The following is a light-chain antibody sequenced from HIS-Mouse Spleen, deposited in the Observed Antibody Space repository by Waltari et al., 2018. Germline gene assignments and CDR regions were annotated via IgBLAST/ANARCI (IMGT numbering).Light chain of an antibody. CDR1: KLGDKY. Sequence: SYELTQPPSVSVSPGQTASITCSGDKLGDKYACWYQQTPGQSPVLVIYQDSKRPSGIPERFSGSNSGITATLTISGTQAMDEADYYCQAWDSSTGVFGGGTKLTVL. CDR3: QAWDSSTGV. V-gene: IGLV3-1*01. CDR2: QDS. J-gene: IGLJ2*01.